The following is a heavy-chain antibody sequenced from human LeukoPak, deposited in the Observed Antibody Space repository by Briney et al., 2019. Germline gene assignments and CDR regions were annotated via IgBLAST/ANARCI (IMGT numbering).Heavy chain of an antibody. D-gene: IGHD7-27*01. V-gene: IGHV3-9*01. Sequence: PGRSLRLSCAASGFTFDDYAMHWVRQAPGKGLEWVSGISWNSGSIGYADSVKGRFTISRDNAKNSLYLQMNSLRAEDTAVYYCAKLGWVTGPISDYWGQGTLVTVSS. J-gene: IGHJ4*02. CDR1: GFTFDDYA. CDR2: ISWNSGSI. CDR3: AKLGWVTGPISDY.